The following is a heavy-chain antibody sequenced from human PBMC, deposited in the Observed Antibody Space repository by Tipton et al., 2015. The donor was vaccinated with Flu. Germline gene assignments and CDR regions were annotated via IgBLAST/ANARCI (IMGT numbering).Heavy chain of an antibody. CDR3: ARADYFDSSGYLAFDY. Sequence: SLRLSCAASGITFSNYAMHWVRQAPGKGLEWVAVISYDGSNKYYADSVKGRFTISRDNSKNTLYLQMNSLRAGDTAVYYCARADYFDSSGYLAFDYWGQGTLVTVSS. D-gene: IGHD3-22*01. CDR1: GITFSNYA. V-gene: IGHV3-30-3*01. CDR2: ISYDGSNK. J-gene: IGHJ4*02.